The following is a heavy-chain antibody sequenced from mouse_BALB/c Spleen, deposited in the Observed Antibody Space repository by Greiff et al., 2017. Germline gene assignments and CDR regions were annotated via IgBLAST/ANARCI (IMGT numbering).Heavy chain of an antibody. J-gene: IGHJ4*01. CDR2: IRNKANGYTT. Sequence: EVKLMESGGGLVQPGGSLRLSCATSGFTFTDYYMSWVRQPPGKALEWLGFIRNKANGYTTEYSASVKGRFTISRDNSQSILYLQMNTLRAEDSATYYGARDKEGYAMDYWGQGTSVTVSS. CDR1: GFTFTDYY. V-gene: IGHV7-3*02. CDR3: ARDKEGYAMDY.